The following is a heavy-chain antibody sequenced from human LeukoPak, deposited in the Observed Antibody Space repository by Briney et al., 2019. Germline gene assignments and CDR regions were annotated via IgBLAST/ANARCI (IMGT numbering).Heavy chain of an antibody. V-gene: IGHV3-23*01. Sequence: GGSLRLSCAASGFTFSNYAMTWVRQAPGKGLQWVSAISSSGGSTYYADSVKGRFTISRDNSKNTLYLQMNSLRAEDTAVYYCARDRSDGYNKNDYWGQGTLVTVSS. CDR3: ARDRSDGYNKNDY. CDR2: ISSSGGST. D-gene: IGHD5-24*01. CDR1: GFTFSNYA. J-gene: IGHJ4*02.